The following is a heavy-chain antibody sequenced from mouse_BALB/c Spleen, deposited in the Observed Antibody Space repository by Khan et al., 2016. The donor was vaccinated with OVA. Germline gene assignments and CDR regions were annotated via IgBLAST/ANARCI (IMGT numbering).Heavy chain of an antibody. CDR1: GYTFTSYV. J-gene: IGHJ3*01. D-gene: IGHD1-1*01. CDR2: IYPFNDDS. CDR3: ATQGSTYTWFAY. V-gene: IGHV1S136*01. Sequence: EVQLQQSGPELLKPGASVKMSCKASGYTFTSYVMHWVKQKPGQGLEWIGYIYPFNDDSKYSEKFKGMATLTSDTSSNTAYMELSSLTSEDSAVYYCATQGSTYTWFAYWGQGTLVTVSA.